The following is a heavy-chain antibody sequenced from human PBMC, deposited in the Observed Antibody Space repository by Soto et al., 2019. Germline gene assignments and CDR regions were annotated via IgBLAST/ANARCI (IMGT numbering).Heavy chain of an antibody. CDR1: GGTFSSYA. J-gene: IGHJ6*02. CDR2: IITIFGTA. V-gene: IGHV1-69*13. D-gene: IGHD3-3*01. Sequence: SVKVSCEASGGTFSSYAISWVRQAPGQGLEWMRGIITIFGTANYAQKFQGRVTITADESTSTAYMKLSSLRSEDTAVYYCASLYDFWSGYCYGMDVWGQGTTVTVSS. CDR3: ASLYDFWSGYCYGMDV.